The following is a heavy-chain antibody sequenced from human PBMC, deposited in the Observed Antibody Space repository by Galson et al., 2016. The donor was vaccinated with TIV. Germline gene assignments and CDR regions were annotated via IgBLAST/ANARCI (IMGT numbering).Heavy chain of an antibody. V-gene: IGHV3-64*01. D-gene: IGHD1-26*01. J-gene: IGHJ4*02. CDR2: INTNGQTT. Sequence: SLRLSCAASDFTFNSYVMHWVRQAPGKGLEYVSVINTNGQTTYYSNSVRGRFTISRDNSKNTIYLQMGSLSAEDMGVYYCAREKMSGSQFGANFDYWGPGSLVTVTS. CDR3: AREKMSGSQFGANFDY. CDR1: DFTFNSYV.